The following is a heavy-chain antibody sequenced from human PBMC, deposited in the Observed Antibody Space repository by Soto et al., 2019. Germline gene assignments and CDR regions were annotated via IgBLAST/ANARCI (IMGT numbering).Heavy chain of an antibody. CDR3: TRDASRDSSARGWFDP. J-gene: IGHJ5*02. CDR2: ISSNSAYI. V-gene: IGHV3-21*01. D-gene: IGHD6-13*01. CDR1: GFTFRSFT. Sequence: GSLRLSCAASGFTFRSFTMDWVRQAPGKGLEWVSTISSNSAYIYYTDALRGRFTISRDNAKNSLHLQMNSLRAEDTAVYYCTRDASRDSSARGWFDPWGPGTLVTVSS.